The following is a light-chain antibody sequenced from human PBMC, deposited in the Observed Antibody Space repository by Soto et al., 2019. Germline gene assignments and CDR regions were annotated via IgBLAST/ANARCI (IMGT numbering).Light chain of an antibody. V-gene: IGKV1-13*02. CDR2: DAS. CDR3: QQYNSSPWT. CDR1: QVISSS. J-gene: IGKJ1*01. Sequence: AIQLTQSPSSLSASVGDRVTITCRASQVISSSLAWYQQKPGKAPKVLIYDASSLESGVPARFSGGGSGTEFTLTINSLQPDDFATYYCQQYNSSPWTFGQGTKVDIK.